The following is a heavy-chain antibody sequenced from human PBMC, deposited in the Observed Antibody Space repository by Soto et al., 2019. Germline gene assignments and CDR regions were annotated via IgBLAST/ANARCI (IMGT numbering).Heavy chain of an antibody. J-gene: IGHJ4*02. V-gene: IGHV1-69*18. D-gene: IGHD3-10*01. Sequence: QVQLVQSGAEVKKPGSSVKVSCKASGGTFSSYAISWVRQAPGQGLEWMGNIIPVFRKSNYAQKFQGRVTITADESTSTANMELSSLTSEDTAVYYCARDGSWDGVGGDYGGQGTLVIVSS. CDR2: IIPVFRKS. CDR3: ARDGSWDGVGGDY. CDR1: GGTFSSYA.